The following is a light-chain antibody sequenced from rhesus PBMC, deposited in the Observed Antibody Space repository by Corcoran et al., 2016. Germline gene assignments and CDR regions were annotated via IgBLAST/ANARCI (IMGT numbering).Light chain of an antibody. Sequence: DIQMTQSPSSLSASIGDRVTITCHASQDITNNLAWYQQKPGKVPNLLIYKASTLNSGVPSRFRGSGSGIDFTLTISSLQPEDFASYYCQHGYGTPLYSFGQGTKVEIK. CDR1: QDITNN. CDR3: QHGYGTPLYS. CDR2: KAS. J-gene: IGKJ2*01. V-gene: IGKV1-25*01.